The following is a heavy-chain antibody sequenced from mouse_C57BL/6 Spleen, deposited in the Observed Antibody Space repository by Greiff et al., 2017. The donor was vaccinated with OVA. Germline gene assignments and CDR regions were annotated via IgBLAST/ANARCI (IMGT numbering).Heavy chain of an antibody. D-gene: IGHD1-1*01. J-gene: IGHJ3*01. Sequence: QVQLKQPGAELVKPGASVKVSCKASGYTFTSYWMHWVKQRPGQGLEWIGRIHPSDSDTNYNQKFKGKATLTVDKSSSTAYMQLSSLTSEDSAVYYCAIGIYGTPWFAYWGQGTLVTVSA. CDR2: IHPSDSDT. V-gene: IGHV1-74*01. CDR3: AIGIYGTPWFAY. CDR1: GYTFTSYW.